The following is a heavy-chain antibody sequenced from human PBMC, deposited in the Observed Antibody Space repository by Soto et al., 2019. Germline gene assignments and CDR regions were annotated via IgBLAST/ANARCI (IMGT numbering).Heavy chain of an antibody. CDR3: ARRYGYSFDY. Sequence: SETLSLTCTVACGSISSYYWSWIRQPPGKGLEWIGYIYYSGSTNYNPSLKSRVAISVDTSKNQFSLKLSSVTAADTAVYYCARRYGYSFDYWGQGTLVTVS. CDR2: IYYSGST. V-gene: IGHV4-59*08. J-gene: IGHJ4*02. CDR1: CGSISSYY. D-gene: IGHD1-1*01.